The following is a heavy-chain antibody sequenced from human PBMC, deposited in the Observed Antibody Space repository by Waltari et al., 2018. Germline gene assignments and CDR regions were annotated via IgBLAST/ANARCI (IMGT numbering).Heavy chain of an antibody. CDR1: GYTFTSYY. D-gene: IGHD6-6*01. J-gene: IGHJ6*03. Sequence: QVQLVQSGAEVKKPGASVKVSCKASGYTFTSYYMHWVRQAPGQGLEGMGIIDPSGGSTSYAQKVQGRVTMARDTSTSTVYMELSSLRSEHTAVYCCARGDPSSAVLYYYYMDVWGKGTTVTISS. V-gene: IGHV1-46*01. CDR3: ARGDPSSAVLYYYYMDV. CDR2: IDPSGGST.